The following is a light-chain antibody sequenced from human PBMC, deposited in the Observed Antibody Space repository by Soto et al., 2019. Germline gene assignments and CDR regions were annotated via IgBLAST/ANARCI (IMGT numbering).Light chain of an antibody. J-gene: IGLJ2*01. CDR3: CSYAGSDTLVV. CDR2: DVS. Sequence: QSALTQPRSVSGSPGQSVTISCTGTSSDVGGYNYVSWYQQHPGKVPKLMIYDVSKRPSGVPDRFSGSKSGNTASLTISGLQVEDEADYYCCSYAGSDTLVVFGGGTKVTVL. V-gene: IGLV2-11*01. CDR1: SSDVGGYNY.